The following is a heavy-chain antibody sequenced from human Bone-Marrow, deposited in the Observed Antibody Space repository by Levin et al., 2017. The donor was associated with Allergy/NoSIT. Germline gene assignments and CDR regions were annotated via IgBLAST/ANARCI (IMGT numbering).Heavy chain of an antibody. CDR2: LSSTSTYT. J-gene: IGHJ2*01. D-gene: IGHD2-15*01. CDR1: GFTFNDYY. V-gene: IGHV3-11*03. CDR3: ARAGGHCSGGSCYSYWNFDL. Sequence: GGSLRLSCAASGFTFNDYYMNWIRQAPGKGLEWVSYLSSTSTYTNYADSVTGRFTISRDNAKNSLYLQMNTLRSEDTAVYYCARAGGHCSGGSCYSYWNFDLWGRGTLVTVSS.